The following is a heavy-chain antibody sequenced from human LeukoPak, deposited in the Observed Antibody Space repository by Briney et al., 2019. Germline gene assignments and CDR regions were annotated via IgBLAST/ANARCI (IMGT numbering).Heavy chain of an antibody. D-gene: IGHD3-22*01. CDR1: GFTFSSYW. Sequence: GGSLRLSCAASGFTFSSYWMSWVRQAPGKGLEWVANIKQDGSEKNYVDSVKGRFTISRDNAKNSLYLQMNSLRAEDTALYYCAKGDYYDSSGYPMEFDPWGQGTLVTVSS. J-gene: IGHJ5*02. V-gene: IGHV3-7*03. CDR3: AKGDYYDSSGYPMEFDP. CDR2: IKQDGSEK.